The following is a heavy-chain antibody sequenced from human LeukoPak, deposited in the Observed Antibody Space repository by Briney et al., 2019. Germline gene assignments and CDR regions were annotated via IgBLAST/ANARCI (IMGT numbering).Heavy chain of an antibody. CDR3: ARDRWSRFDP. CDR2: IYHSGST. D-gene: IGHD1-26*01. CDR1: GGSISSGGYY. Sequence: PSQTLSLTCTVSGGSISSGGYYWSWIRQPPGKGLEWIGYIYHSGSTYYNPSLKSRVTISVDRSKNQFSLKLSSVTAADTAVYYCARDRWSRFDPWGQGTLVTVSS. J-gene: IGHJ5*02. V-gene: IGHV4-30-2*01.